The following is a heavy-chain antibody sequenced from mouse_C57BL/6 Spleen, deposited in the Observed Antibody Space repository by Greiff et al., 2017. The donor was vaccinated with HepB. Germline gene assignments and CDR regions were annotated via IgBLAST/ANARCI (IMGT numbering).Heavy chain of an antibody. CDR3: ARGDYYGSSPYAMDY. CDR1: GYTFTSYW. D-gene: IGHD1-1*01. V-gene: IGHV1-64*01. Sequence: QVQLQQPGAELVKPGASVKLSCKASGYTFTSYWMHWVKQRPGQGLEWIGMIHPNSGSTNYNEKFKSKATLTVDKSSSTAYMQLSSLTSEDSAVYYCARGDYYGSSPYAMDYWGQGTSVTVSP. J-gene: IGHJ4*01. CDR2: IHPNSGST.